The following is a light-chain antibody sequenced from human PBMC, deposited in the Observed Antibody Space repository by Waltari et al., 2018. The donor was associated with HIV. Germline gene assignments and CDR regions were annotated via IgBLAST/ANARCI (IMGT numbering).Light chain of an antibody. CDR3: QQTYSTPPYT. J-gene: IGKJ2*01. Sequence: DIQMTQYPSSMSASVRDRVTITFRASQNISNYLNWYQQKPGKAPKLLIDAASRWQSGVPSRCSGSGSGTDFTLTISSLQPEDFATYYCQQTYSTPPYTFGQGTKLEIK. CDR2: AAS. V-gene: IGKV1-39*01. CDR1: QNISNY.